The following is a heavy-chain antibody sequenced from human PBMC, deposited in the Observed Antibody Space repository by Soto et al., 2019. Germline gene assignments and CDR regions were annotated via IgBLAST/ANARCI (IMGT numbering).Heavy chain of an antibody. CDR2: ISWNSGSI. CDR1: GFTFDDYA. CDR3: AKSPSYYGDFDY. D-gene: IGHD4-17*01. V-gene: IGHV3-9*01. J-gene: IGHJ4*02. Sequence: EVRLVESGGGLVQPGRSLRLSCAASGFTFDDYAMHWVRQAPGKGLEWVSGISWNSGSIGYADSVKGRFTISRDNAKNSLYLQMNSLRAEDTALYYCAKSPSYYGDFDYWGQGTLVTVSS.